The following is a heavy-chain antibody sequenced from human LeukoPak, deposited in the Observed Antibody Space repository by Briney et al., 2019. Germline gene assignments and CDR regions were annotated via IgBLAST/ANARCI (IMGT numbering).Heavy chain of an antibody. CDR1: GFTFDDYG. D-gene: IGHD6-13*01. V-gene: IGHV3-20*04. Sequence: RSGGSLRLSCAASGFTFDDYGMSWVRHAPGKGLEWVSGINWNGGSTGYADSVKGRFTISRDNAKNSLYLQMNSLRVEDTALYYCAKGGRHSSSWNEYWGQGTLVTVSS. CDR3: AKGGRHSSSWNEY. CDR2: INWNGGST. J-gene: IGHJ4*02.